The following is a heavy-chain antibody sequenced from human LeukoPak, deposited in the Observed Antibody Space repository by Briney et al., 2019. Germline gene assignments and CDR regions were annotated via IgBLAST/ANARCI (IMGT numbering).Heavy chain of an antibody. V-gene: IGHV3-48*02. CDR1: GLTVSSYS. J-gene: IGHJ4*02. CDR2: ISSSSSTI. CDR3: ARFKMPHGIAALGLDY. Sequence: GGSLRLSCAASGLTVSSYSMNWVRQAPGKGLEWVSYISSSSSTIYYADSVKGRFTISRDNAKNSLYLQMNSLRDEDTAVYYCARFKMPHGIAALGLDYWGQGTLVTVSS. D-gene: IGHD6-6*01.